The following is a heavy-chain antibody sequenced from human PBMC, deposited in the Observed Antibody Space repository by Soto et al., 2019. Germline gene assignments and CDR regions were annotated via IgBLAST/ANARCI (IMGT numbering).Heavy chain of an antibody. J-gene: IGHJ3*02. CDR3: AKDIFITMTVVRRWAFAI. Sequence: VQLVESGGGLVQPGGSLRLSCAASGFTFSSYGMLWVRQAPGKGLEWVAVISYAGSKKYYADSLKGRFTISRDNSKNTLYRRMNSLRAEDTAVYYCAKDIFITMTVVRRWAFAIWGQGTMVTVSS. D-gene: IGHD3-22*01. V-gene: IGHV3-30*18. CDR2: ISYAGSKK. CDR1: GFTFSSYG.